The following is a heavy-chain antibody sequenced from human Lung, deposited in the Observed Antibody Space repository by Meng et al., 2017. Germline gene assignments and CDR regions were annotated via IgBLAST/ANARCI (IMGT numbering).Heavy chain of an antibody. CDR1: GGSFSDYS. D-gene: IGHD4-11*01. CDR3: ARGPTTMAHDFDY. V-gene: IGHV4-34*01. J-gene: IGHJ4*02. Sequence: VPIHVWGAGLLIPSVTLLPPCVFSGGSFSDYSWSWIRQPPGKGLEWIGEINHSGSTNYNPSLESRATISVDTSQNNLSLKLSSVTAADSAVYYCARGPTTMAHDFDYWGQGTLVTVSS. CDR2: INHSGST.